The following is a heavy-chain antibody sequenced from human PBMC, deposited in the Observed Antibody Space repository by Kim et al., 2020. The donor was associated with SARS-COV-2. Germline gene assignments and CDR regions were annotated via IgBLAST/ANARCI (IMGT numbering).Heavy chain of an antibody. D-gene: IGHD3-10*01. Sequence: GGSLRLSCSASGVPFRGNWMQWVRQRPGQGLVWVSLINGDGGMTTYADSVKGRFTVSRDNAKNTLHLQMNSLRPEDTAVYYCATGRYLEALYWGRGTLVTVFS. CDR1: GVPFRGNW. CDR3: ATGRYLEALY. V-gene: IGHV3-74*03. CDR2: INGDGGMT. J-gene: IGHJ4*02.